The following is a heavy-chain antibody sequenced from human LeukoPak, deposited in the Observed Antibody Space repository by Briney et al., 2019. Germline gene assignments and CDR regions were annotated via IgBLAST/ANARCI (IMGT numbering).Heavy chain of an antibody. CDR1: GYTLTSYG. CDR2: ISAYNGNT. Sequence: ASVKVSCKASGYTLTSYGISWVRQAPGQGLEWMGWISAYNGNTNYAQKLQGRVTMTTDTSTSTAYMELRSLRSDDTAVYYCARSLLLKGSGSYSDYWGQGTLVTVSS. V-gene: IGHV1-18*01. CDR3: ARSLLLKGSGSYSDY. D-gene: IGHD3-10*01. J-gene: IGHJ4*02.